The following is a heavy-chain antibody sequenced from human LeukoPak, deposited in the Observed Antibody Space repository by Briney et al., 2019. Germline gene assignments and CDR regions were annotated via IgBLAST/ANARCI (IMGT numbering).Heavy chain of an antibody. CDR3: ASIHYYFDY. V-gene: IGHV3-21*01. CDR1: GFTFSSYS. Sequence: GGSLRLSCAASGFTFSSYSMNWVRQAPGKGLEWVSSISSSSSYIYYADSVKGRFTISRDNAKNSLYLQMNSLRAEDTVVYYCASIHYYFDYWGQGTLVTVSS. CDR2: ISSSSSYI. J-gene: IGHJ4*02.